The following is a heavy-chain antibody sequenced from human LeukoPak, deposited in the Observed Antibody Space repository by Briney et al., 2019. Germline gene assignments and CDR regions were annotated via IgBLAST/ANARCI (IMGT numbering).Heavy chain of an antibody. CDR2: INPSGGST. D-gene: IGHD6-19*01. CDR1: GYTFTSYY. J-gene: IGHJ5*02. V-gene: IGHV1-46*01. Sequence: ASVKVSCKASGYTFTSYYMHWVRQAPGQGPEWWGIINPSGGSTSYAQKFQGRVTMTREMSTSTVYMELSSLRSEDTAVYYCARETGDDSSGFYDGFDPWGQGTLVTVSS. CDR3: ARETGDDSSGFYDGFDP.